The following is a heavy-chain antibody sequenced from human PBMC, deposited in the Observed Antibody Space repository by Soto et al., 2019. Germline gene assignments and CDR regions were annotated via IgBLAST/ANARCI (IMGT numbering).Heavy chain of an antibody. Sequence: EVQLVESGGGLVQPGGSLRLSCAASGFTVSSNYMSWVRQAPGKGLEWVSVIYSGGSTYYADSVKGRFTISRDNSKTALYLQMNSLRAEDTAVYYCAREAYGDYFDYWGQGTLVTVSS. J-gene: IGHJ4*02. CDR2: IYSGGST. D-gene: IGHD4-17*01. V-gene: IGHV3-66*01. CDR1: GFTVSSNY. CDR3: AREAYGDYFDY.